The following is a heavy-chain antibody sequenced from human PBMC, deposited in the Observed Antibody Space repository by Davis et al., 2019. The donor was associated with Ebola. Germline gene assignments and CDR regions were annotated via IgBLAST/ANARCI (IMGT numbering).Heavy chain of an antibody. V-gene: IGHV4-34*01. D-gene: IGHD2/OR15-2a*01. Sequence: SETLSPTCPVYGGSFSAYFWSWIRQPPEKGLEWIGEISHHNGDTNYNPSLRSRVAMSVDSSKNQFSLKISSVTAADTATYYCARTTKTNIEDSGRGYNSFDSWGQGVLVSVSS. CDR3: ARTTKTNIEDSGRGYNSFDS. J-gene: IGHJ5*01. CDR1: GGSFSAYF. CDR2: ISHHNGDT.